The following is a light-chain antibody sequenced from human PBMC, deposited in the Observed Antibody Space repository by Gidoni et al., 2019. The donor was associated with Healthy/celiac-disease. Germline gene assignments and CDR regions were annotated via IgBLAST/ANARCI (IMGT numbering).Light chain of an antibody. J-gene: IGKJ4*01. V-gene: IGKV3-11*01. CDR2: EAS. CDR3: QQRSNWPLT. CDR1: QSISSY. Sequence: EFVLPQSPATLSLYPGERATLTCRASQSISSYLAWYQQKPGQAPRRLIYEASNRDTGIPARFSGSGSGTDFTLTISSLEPEDFAVYYCQQRSNWPLTFGGGTKVEIK.